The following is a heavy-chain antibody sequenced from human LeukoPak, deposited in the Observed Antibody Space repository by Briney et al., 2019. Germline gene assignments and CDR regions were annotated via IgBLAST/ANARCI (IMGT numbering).Heavy chain of an antibody. CDR3: TTMAHDWSSWYGPDFDY. Sequence: GGSLRLSCAASGFTFSNAWMSWVRQAPGKGLEWVGRIKSKTDGGTTDYAAPVKGRFTISRDDSKNTLYLQMNSLKTEDTAVYYCTTMAHDWSSWYGPDFDYWGQGTLVTVSS. CDR2: IKSKTDGGTT. V-gene: IGHV3-15*01. CDR1: GFTFSNAW. D-gene: IGHD6-13*01. J-gene: IGHJ4*02.